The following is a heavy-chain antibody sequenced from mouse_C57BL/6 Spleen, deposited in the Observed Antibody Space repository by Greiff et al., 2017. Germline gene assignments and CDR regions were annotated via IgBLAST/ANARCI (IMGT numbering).Heavy chain of an antibody. CDR3: TTWGYGNYAFAY. D-gene: IGHD2-10*02. Sequence: VQLQQSGAELVRPGASVKLSCTASGFNIKDDYMHWVKQRPEQGLEWIGWIDPENGDTEYASKFQGKATITADTSSNTAYLQLSSLTSEDTAVYYCTTWGYGNYAFAYWGQGTLVTVSA. V-gene: IGHV14-4*01. J-gene: IGHJ3*01. CDR2: IDPENGDT. CDR1: GFNIKDDY.